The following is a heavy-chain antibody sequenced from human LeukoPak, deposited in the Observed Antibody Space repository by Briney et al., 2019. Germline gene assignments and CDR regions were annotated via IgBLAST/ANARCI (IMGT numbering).Heavy chain of an antibody. J-gene: IGHJ4*02. Sequence: GGSLRLSCIASGFRLSGYAMSWVRQAPGKGLEWVSTISGGGDAAYYADSVKGRFTTSRDNSKNTLYLQMNSLRAEDTAVYYCSRKYDSSGYFDYWGRGTLVTVSS. CDR1: GFRLSGYA. CDR2: ISGGGDAA. V-gene: IGHV3-23*01. D-gene: IGHD3-22*01. CDR3: SRKYDSSGYFDY.